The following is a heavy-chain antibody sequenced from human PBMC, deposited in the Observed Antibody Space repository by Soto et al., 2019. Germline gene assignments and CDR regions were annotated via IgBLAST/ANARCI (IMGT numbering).Heavy chain of an antibody. D-gene: IGHD2-21*02. CDR3: AREDEGGDSLDV. J-gene: IGHJ6*04. V-gene: IGHV4-34*01. Sequence: SETLSLTCAVYGGSFSGYYWSWIRQPPGKGLEWIGEINHSGSTNYNPSLKSRVTISVDTSKNQFSLNLSSVTAADTAVYFCAREDEGGDSLDVWGKGTTVTVSS. CDR1: GGSFSGYY. CDR2: INHSGST.